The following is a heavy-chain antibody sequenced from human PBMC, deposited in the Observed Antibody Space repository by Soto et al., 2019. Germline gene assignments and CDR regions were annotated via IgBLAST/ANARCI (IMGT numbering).Heavy chain of an antibody. Sequence: SETLSLTCTVSGGSISSGGYYWSWIRQHPGKGLEWIGYIYYSGSTYYNPSLKSRVTISVDTSKNQFSLKLSSVTAADTAVYYCARVPERYSTRGLGFDPWGQGTLVTVSS. CDR2: IYYSGST. CDR1: GGSISSGGYY. D-gene: IGHD6-13*01. J-gene: IGHJ5*02. CDR3: ARVPERYSTRGLGFDP. V-gene: IGHV4-31*03.